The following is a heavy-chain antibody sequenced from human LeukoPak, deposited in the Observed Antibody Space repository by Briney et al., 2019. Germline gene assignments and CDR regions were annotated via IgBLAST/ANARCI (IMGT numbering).Heavy chain of an antibody. Sequence: TGGSLRLSCAASGFTFSSYAMSWVRRAPGKGLEWVSAISGSGGSTYYADSVKGRFTISRDNSKNTLYLQMNSLKTEDTAVYYCTAQQYCSGGSCYPTPPFWYYYYYMDVWGKGTTVTISS. CDR2: ISGSGGST. CDR1: GFTFSSYA. V-gene: IGHV3-23*01. J-gene: IGHJ6*03. D-gene: IGHD2-15*01. CDR3: TAQQYCSGGSCYPTPPFWYYYYYMDV.